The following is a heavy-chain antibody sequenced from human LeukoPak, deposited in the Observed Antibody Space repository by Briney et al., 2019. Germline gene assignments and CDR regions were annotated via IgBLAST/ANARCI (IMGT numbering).Heavy chain of an antibody. CDR1: GVSISSYY. J-gene: IGHJ6*03. CDR3: ARSVEGYCSGDNCYYYYYYMDV. V-gene: IGHV4-4*07. Sequence: SETLSLTCTVSGVSISSYYWSWIRQPAGKGLEWIGRIHTSGSTNYNPSLKSRVTMSVDTSKNQFSLKMSSVTAADTAVYYCARSVEGYCSGDNCYYYYYYMDVWGKGTTVTVSS. CDR2: IHTSGST. D-gene: IGHD2-15*01.